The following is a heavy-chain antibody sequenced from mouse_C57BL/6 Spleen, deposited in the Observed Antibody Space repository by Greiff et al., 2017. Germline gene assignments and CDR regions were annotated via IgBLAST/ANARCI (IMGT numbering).Heavy chain of an antibody. CDR1: GYSFTSYY. Sequence: QVQLQQSGPELVKPGASVKISCKASGYSFTSYYIHWVKQRPGQGLEWIGWIYPGSGNTKYNEKFKGKATLTADTSSSTAYMQLSSLTSEDSAVYYCARGGYDSDGYWYFDVWGTGTTVTVSS. J-gene: IGHJ1*03. D-gene: IGHD2-4*01. V-gene: IGHV1-66*01. CDR2: IYPGSGNT. CDR3: ARGGYDSDGYWYFDV.